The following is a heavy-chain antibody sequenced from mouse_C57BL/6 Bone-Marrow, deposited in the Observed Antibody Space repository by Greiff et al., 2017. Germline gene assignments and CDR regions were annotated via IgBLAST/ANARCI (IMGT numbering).Heavy chain of an antibody. CDR2: ISSGGSYT. CDR1: GFTFSSYG. V-gene: IGHV5-6*01. J-gene: IGHJ2*01. CDR3: ARQCYYGSSLYFDY. Sequence: EVQGVESGGDLVKPGGSLKLSCAASGFTFSSYGMSWVRQTPDKRLEWVATISSGGSYTYYPDSVKGRFTISRDNAKNTLYLQMSSLKSEDTAMYYCARQCYYGSSLYFDYWGQGTTLTVSS. D-gene: IGHD1-1*01.